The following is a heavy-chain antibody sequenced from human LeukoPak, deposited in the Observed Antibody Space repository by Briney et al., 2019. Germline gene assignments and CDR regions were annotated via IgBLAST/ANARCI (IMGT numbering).Heavy chain of an antibody. V-gene: IGHV4-39*01. CDR3: ARPSYSEGAFDI. D-gene: IGHD6-13*01. Sequence: SETLSLTCTVSGGSMSSSSYYWGWIRQPPGKGLEWIGSIYYSGSTYYKPSLKSRVTISVDTSKNQFSLKLSSVTAADTAVYYCARPSYSEGAFDIWGQGTMVTVSS. CDR2: IYYSGST. CDR1: GGSMSSSSYY. J-gene: IGHJ3*02.